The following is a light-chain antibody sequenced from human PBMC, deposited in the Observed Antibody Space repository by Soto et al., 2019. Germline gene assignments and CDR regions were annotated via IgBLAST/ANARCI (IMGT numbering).Light chain of an antibody. J-gene: IGKJ1*01. Sequence: EIVLTQSPGTLSFSPGETATLSCRARQSVSGSYLAWYQQKPGQSPRLLIYDASSRATGIPDRFSGSGSGTDFTLTISRLEPEDFAVYYCQQYATRPWTFGQGTKVESK. CDR1: QSVSGSY. V-gene: IGKV3-20*01. CDR3: QQYATRPWT. CDR2: DAS.